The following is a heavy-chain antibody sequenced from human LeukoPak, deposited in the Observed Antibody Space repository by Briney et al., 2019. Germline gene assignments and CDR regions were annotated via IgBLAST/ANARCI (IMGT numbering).Heavy chain of an antibody. CDR3: AREKEYSSSWYLPNWFDP. J-gene: IGHJ5*02. Sequence: ASVKVSCKASGGTFSSYAISWVRQAPGQGLEWMGGIIPIFGTANYAQKFQGRVTITADESTSTAYMELSSLRSEDTAVYYCAREKEYSSSWYLPNWFDPWGQGTLVTVSS. CDR1: GGTFSSYA. D-gene: IGHD6-13*01. V-gene: IGHV1-69*13. CDR2: IIPIFGTA.